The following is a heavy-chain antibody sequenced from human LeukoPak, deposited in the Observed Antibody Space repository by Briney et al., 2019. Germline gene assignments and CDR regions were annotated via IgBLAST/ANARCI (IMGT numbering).Heavy chain of an antibody. CDR2: IHYIGST. CDR3: ATSVYSSGWHPFFDY. V-gene: IGHV4-39*02. Sequence: SETLSLTCTVSGDSISNHNYFWGWIRQPPGKGLEWIGSIHYIGSTYFNLSLKSRVTVSVDTFKNHFSLKLSSVTAADTGVYYCATSVYSSGWHPFFDYWGQGAPVIVSS. CDR1: GDSISNHNYF. J-gene: IGHJ4*02. D-gene: IGHD6-19*01.